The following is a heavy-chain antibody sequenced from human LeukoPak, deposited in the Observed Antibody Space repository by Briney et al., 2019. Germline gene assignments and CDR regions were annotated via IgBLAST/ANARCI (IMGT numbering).Heavy chain of an antibody. CDR2: IYNSGST. V-gene: IGHV4-59*08. CDR1: RDPIGSYY. CDR3: ARQTYDGYFDY. J-gene: IGHJ4*02. Sequence: SETLSLTCIVSRDPIGSYYWSWIRQPPEKGLEWIGNIYNSGSTKYNPSLKTRVTISLDTSNNQFSLKLNSVTAADTAVYYCARQTYDGYFDYWGQGTLVTVSS. D-gene: IGHD3-3*01.